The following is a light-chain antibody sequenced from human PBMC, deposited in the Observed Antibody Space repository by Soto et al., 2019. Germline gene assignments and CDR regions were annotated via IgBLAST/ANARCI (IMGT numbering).Light chain of an antibody. CDR1: SSNIGAGYD. V-gene: IGLV1-40*01. Sequence: QSVLTQPPSVSGAPGQRVTISCTGSSSNIGAGYDVHWYQQLPGTAPKLLIYGNSNRPSGVPDRFSGSKSGTSASLAITGLRAEDEADEYGQSYGGSRGYVFGTGTKRTVL. CDR2: GNS. J-gene: IGLJ1*01. CDR3: QSYGGSRGYV.